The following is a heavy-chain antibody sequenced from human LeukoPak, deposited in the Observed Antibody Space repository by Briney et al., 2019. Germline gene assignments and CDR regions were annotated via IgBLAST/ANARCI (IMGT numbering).Heavy chain of an antibody. CDR1: GGSFSGYY. CDR2: INHSGST. Sequence: SETLSLTCAVYGGSFSGYYWSWIRQPPGKGLEWIGEINHSGSTNYNPSLKSRVTISVDTSKNQFSLKLSSVTAADTAVYYCARRGSSSWCNWFDPWGQGTLVTVSS. D-gene: IGHD6-13*01. V-gene: IGHV4-34*01. J-gene: IGHJ5*02. CDR3: ARRGSSSWCNWFDP.